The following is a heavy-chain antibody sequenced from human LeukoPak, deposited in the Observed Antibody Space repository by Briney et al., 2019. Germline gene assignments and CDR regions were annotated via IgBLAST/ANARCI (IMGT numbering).Heavy chain of an antibody. D-gene: IGHD5-18*01. CDR1: GFTFSSYA. V-gene: IGHV3-23*01. CDR3: AKDTAMVQYYFDY. J-gene: IGHJ4*02. CDR2: ISGSGGST. Sequence: GGSLRLSCAASGFTFSSYAMSWVRQAPGKGLEWVSAISGSGGSTYYADSVKGRFTISRDNSKNTLYLQMNSLRAEDAAVYYCAKDTAMVQYYFDYWGQGTLVTVSS.